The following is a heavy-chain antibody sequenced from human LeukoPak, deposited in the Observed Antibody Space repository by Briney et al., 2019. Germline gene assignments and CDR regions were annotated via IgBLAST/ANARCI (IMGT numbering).Heavy chain of an antibody. CDR2: IYYSGST. V-gene: IGHV4-39*07. CDR1: GGSISSSSYY. J-gene: IGHJ4*02. Sequence: KTSETLSLTCTVSGGSISSSSYYWGWIRQPPGKGLEWIGSIYYSGSTYYNPSLKSRVTISVDTSKNQFSLKLSSVTAADTAVYYCARDWVYSSSSEVKGDYWGQGTLVTVSS. CDR3: ARDWVYSSSSEVKGDY. D-gene: IGHD6-6*01.